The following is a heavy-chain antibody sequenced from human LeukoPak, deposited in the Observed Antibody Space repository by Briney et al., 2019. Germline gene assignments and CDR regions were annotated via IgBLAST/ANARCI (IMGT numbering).Heavy chain of an antibody. J-gene: IGHJ4*02. CDR3: ASAGSYGDYQDDY. D-gene: IGHD4-17*01. CDR1: GFTFSSYS. Sequence: GGSLRLSCAASGFTFSSYSMNWVRQAPGKGLEWVSYISSSSSTTYYADSVKGRFTISRDNAKNSLYLQMNSLRAEDTAVYYCASAGSYGDYQDDYWGQGTLVTVSS. V-gene: IGHV3-48*04. CDR2: ISSSSSTT.